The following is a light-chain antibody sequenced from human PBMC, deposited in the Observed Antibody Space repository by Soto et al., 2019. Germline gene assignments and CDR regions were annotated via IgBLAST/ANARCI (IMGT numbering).Light chain of an antibody. J-gene: IGKJ1*01. CDR2: GAS. CDR1: QNIDRW. Sequence: DIQMTQSPSTLSASVGDRVTITCRASQNIDRWLAWYQQKPGKAPNLPIYGASSLESGVPSRFSGSGSGTAFTLTISSLRPDDFAPYYCQHYNSYPWTFGQGTKVEIK. CDR3: QHYNSYPWT. V-gene: IGKV1-5*03.